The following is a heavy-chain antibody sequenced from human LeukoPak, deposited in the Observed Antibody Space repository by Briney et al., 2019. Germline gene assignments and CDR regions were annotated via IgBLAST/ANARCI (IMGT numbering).Heavy chain of an antibody. V-gene: IGHV1-8*01. CDR1: GYTFTSYD. D-gene: IGHD4-17*01. Sequence: GASVKVSCKASGYTFTSYDINWVRQATGQGLEWMGWMNPNSGNTGYAQKFQGRVTMTRNTSISTAYMELSSLRSEDTAVYYCAQSFYRTTVTTKYRYDYWGQGTLVTVSS. CDR2: MNPNSGNT. J-gene: IGHJ4*02. CDR3: AQSFYRTTVTTKYRYDY.